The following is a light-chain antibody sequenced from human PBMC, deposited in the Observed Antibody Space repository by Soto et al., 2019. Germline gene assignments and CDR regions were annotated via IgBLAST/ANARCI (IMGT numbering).Light chain of an antibody. V-gene: IGKV3-15*01. J-gene: IGKJ1*01. CDR1: QSVSIH. CDR2: DTS. Sequence: ETVMTQSPGTVSVPLGERATLSCRASQSVSIHLAWYQQKPGQAPRLLIYDTSTRATGIPARFSGSGSGTEFTLTISSLQSEDFAVYYCQQYSNWPPITFGQGTKVDIK. CDR3: QQYSNWPPIT.